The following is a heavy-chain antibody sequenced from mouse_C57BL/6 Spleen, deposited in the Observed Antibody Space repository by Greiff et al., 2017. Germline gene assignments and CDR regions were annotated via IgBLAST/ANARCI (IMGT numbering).Heavy chain of an antibody. CDR3: ARVLLRYPYFDY. D-gene: IGHD1-1*01. CDR1: GYTFTSYW. Sequence: QVQLQQPGAELVMPGASVKLSCKASGYTFTSYWMHWVKQRPGQGLEWIGEIDPSDSYTNYNQKFKGKSTLTVDKSSSTAYMQLSSLTSEYSAVYYCARVLLRYPYFDYWGQGTTLTVSS. V-gene: IGHV1-69*01. CDR2: IDPSDSYT. J-gene: IGHJ2*01.